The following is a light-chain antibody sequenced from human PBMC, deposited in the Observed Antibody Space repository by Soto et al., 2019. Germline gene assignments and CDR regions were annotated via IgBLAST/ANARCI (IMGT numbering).Light chain of an antibody. V-gene: IGLV3-21*04. J-gene: IGLJ2*01. CDR1: NIGSKS. Sequence: YELTQPPSVSVAPGKTARITCGGNNIGSKSVHWYQQKPGQAPVLVIYYDSDRPSGIPERFSGSNSGNTATLTISRVEAGDEADYYCQVWDSSSDPAVVFGGGTKLTVL. CDR3: QVWDSSSDPAVV. CDR2: YDS.